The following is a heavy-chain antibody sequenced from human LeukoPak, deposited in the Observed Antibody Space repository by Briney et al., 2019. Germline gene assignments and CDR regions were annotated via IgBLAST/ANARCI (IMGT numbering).Heavy chain of an antibody. CDR1: GGSISSYY. CDR3: ARGHSASSGPGDWYFDL. D-gene: IGHD6-25*01. J-gene: IGHJ2*01. CDR2: IYTSGST. V-gene: IGHV4-4*07. Sequence: SETLSLTCTVSGGSISSYYWSWIRQPAGKGLEWIGRIYTSGSTNYNPSLKSRVTMSVDTSKNQFSLKLSSVTAADTAVYYCARGHSASSGPGDWYFDLWGRGTLVTVSP.